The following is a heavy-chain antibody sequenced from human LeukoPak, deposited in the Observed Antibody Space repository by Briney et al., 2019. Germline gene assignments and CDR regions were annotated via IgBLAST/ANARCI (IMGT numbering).Heavy chain of an antibody. CDR1: GFTFSTYG. J-gene: IGHJ4*02. CDR2: ISYDGNNK. V-gene: IGHV3-30*18. CDR3: TKSTAPAGYYLDY. Sequence: GGSLRLSCAASGFTFSTYGMHWVRQAPGKGLEWVAIISYDGNNKDYADSVRGRFTISRDNSKNTLYLQMNSLRGEDTAVYYCTKSTAPAGYYLDYWGQGILVTVSS. D-gene: IGHD2-2*01.